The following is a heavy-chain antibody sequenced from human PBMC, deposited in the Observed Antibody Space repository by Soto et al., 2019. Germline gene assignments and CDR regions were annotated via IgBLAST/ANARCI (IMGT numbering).Heavy chain of an antibody. D-gene: IGHD3-3*01. V-gene: IGHV3-64*01. CDR3: ARDSRTTIFGASYYYMDV. J-gene: IGHJ6*03. Sequence: PGGSLRLSCAASGFTFSSYAMHWVRQAPGKGLEYVSAISSNGGSTYYANSVKGRFTISRDNSKNTLYLQMGSLRAEDMAVYYCARDSRTTIFGASYYYMDVWGKGTTVTVSS. CDR2: ISSNGGST. CDR1: GFTFSSYA.